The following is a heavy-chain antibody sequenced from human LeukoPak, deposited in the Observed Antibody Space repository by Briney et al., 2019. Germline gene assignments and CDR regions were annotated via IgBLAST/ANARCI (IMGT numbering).Heavy chain of an antibody. CDR2: IHYSGST. D-gene: IGHD4-23*01. J-gene: IGHJ6*03. CDR1: GGSISTSSYY. Sequence: SETLSLTCTVSGGSISTSSYYWGWIRQPPGKGLEWIGSIHYSGSTYYNPSLKSRVTMSVDTSKNQFSLKLNSVTAADTAVYSCARGSRVNYYYMDVWGKGTTVTVSS. CDR3: ARGSRVNYYYMDV. V-gene: IGHV4-39*07.